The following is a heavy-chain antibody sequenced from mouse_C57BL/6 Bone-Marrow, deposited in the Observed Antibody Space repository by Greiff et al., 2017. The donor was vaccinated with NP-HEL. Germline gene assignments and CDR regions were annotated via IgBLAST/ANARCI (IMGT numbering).Heavy chain of an antibody. Sequence: EVQLQQSGPELVKPGASVKISCKASGYTFTDYYMNWVKQSHGKSLEWIGDINPNNGGTSYNQKFKGKATLTVDKSSSTAYMELRSLTSEDSAVYYWARRICYYGSSDWYFDVWGTGTTVTVSS. J-gene: IGHJ1*03. CDR3: ARRICYYGSSDWYFDV. V-gene: IGHV1-26*01. CDR1: GYTFTDYY. D-gene: IGHD1-1*01. CDR2: INPNNGGT.